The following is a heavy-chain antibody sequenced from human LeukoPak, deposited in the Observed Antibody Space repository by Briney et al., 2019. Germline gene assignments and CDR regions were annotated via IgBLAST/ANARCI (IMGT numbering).Heavy chain of an antibody. J-gene: IGHJ4*02. Sequence: SETLSLTCTVSGGSISSYYWSWIRQPAGKGLEWIGRIYTSGSTNYNPSLKSRVTMSVDTSKNQFSLKLSSVTAADTAMYYCASSSVTYYDFWSGSGKFDYWGQGTLVTVSS. CDR2: IYTSGST. CDR3: ASSSVTYYDFWSGSGKFDY. CDR1: GGSISSYY. D-gene: IGHD3-3*01. V-gene: IGHV4-4*07.